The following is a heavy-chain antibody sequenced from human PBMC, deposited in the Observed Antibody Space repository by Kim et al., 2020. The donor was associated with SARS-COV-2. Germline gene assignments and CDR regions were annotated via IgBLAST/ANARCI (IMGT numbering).Heavy chain of an antibody. CDR1: GFTFSSYG. D-gene: IGHD6-19*01. CDR3: AKDRRIAVAGKLFDY. J-gene: IGHJ4*02. Sequence: GGSLRLSCAASGFTFSSYGMHWVRQAPGKGLEWVAVISYDGSNKYYADSVKGRFTISRDNSKNTLYLQMNSLRAEDTAVYYCAKDRRIAVAGKLFDYWGQGTLVTVSS. CDR2: ISYDGSNK. V-gene: IGHV3-30*18.